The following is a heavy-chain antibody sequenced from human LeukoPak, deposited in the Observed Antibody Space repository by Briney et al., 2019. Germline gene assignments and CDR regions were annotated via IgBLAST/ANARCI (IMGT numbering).Heavy chain of an antibody. CDR3: ARDNNGPDC. CDR2: MKQDGSEK. CDR1: GFNFGSYW. D-gene: IGHD2-8*01. V-gene: IGHV3-7*01. Sequence: PGGSLRLSCAASGFNFGSYWMSWVCQAPGKGLEWVANMKQDGSEKYYVDPVKGRFTISRDNARNSVYLQMNSLRAEDTAVYYCARDNNGPDCWGQGTLVTVSS. J-gene: IGHJ4*02.